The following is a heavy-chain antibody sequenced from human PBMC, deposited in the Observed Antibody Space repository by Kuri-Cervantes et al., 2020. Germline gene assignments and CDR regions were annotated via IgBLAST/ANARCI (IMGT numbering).Heavy chain of an antibody. CDR2: IYYSGST. CDR1: GGSISSSSYY. D-gene: IGHD2-21*02. V-gene: IGHV4-39*01. CDR3: ARVGDHRGGDCYGLFDY. Sequence: SETLSLTCTVSGGSISSSSYYWGWIRQPPGKGLEWIGSIYYSGSTYYNPSLKSRVTISVDTSKNQFSLKLSSVTAADTAVYYCARVGDHRGGDCYGLFDYWGQGTLVTVSS. J-gene: IGHJ4*02.